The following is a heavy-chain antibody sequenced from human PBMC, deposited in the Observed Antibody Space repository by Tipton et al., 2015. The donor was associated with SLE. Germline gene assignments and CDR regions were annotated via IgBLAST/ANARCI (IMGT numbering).Heavy chain of an antibody. CDR2: MHSNGEI. CDR3: VRGSTGAYDI. V-gene: IGHV4-59*02. CDR1: GDSVSSHY. J-gene: IGHJ3*02. Sequence: LRLSCTVYGDSVSSHYWSWIRQPPGKGLEWIAYMHSNGEINYNPSVRSRVTTSVDTSKNQFSLRLTSMTAADTAMYYCVRGSTGAYDIWGQGTMVTVS.